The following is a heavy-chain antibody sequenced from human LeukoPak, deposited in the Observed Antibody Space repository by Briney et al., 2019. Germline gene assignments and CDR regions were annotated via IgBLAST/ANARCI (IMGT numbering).Heavy chain of an antibody. Sequence: AGGSLRLSCAASGFTFSSYAMSWVRQAPGKGLEAPGKGLEWVSTISASGHATYYPDSVRGRSTISRDNSKSTLHLQMDSLRAEDSALYYCAKWPEGATPKFHHWGQGTLVTVSS. V-gene: IGHV3-23*01. CDR3: AKWPEGATPKFHH. CDR1: GFTFSSYA. J-gene: IGHJ4*02. D-gene: IGHD1-26*01. CDR2: ISASGHAT.